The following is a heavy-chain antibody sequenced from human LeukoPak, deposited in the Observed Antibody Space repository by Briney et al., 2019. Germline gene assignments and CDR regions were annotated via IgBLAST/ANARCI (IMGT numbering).Heavy chain of an antibody. D-gene: IGHD5-24*01. CDR3: ARGGDGYNYDFDY. CDR2: IIPIFGTA. J-gene: IGHJ4*02. Sequence: SVKVSCKASGGTFSSYAISWVRQAPGQGLEWMGGIIPIFGTANYAQKFQGRVTITADESTSTAYMELGSLRSEDTAVYYCARGGDGYNYDFDYWGQGTLVTVSS. V-gene: IGHV1-69*13. CDR1: GGTFSSYA.